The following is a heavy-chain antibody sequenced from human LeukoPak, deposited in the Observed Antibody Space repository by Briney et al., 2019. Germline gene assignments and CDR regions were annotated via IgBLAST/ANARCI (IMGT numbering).Heavy chain of an antibody. Sequence: GGSLRLPCAASGVTFSDYYMSGFGRAPGRELEGVSYIISSGSSIYYADSLKGRFTISRDNAENSLYLRMNSLRAEDTAVYYCASYGAIDAFDIWGQGTMVTVSS. J-gene: IGHJ3*02. CDR2: IISSGSSI. CDR1: GVTFSDYY. CDR3: ASYGAIDAFDI. D-gene: IGHD4/OR15-4a*01. V-gene: IGHV3-11*04.